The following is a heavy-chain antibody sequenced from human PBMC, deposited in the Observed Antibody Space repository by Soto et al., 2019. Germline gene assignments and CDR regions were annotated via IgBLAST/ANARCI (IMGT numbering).Heavy chain of an antibody. J-gene: IGHJ6*02. V-gene: IGHV3-64D*06. CDR1: GFTFSSYA. Sequence: GGCLRLSCSASGFTFSSYAMHWVHQAPGKGLEYVSAISSNGGSTYYADSVKGRFTISRDNSKNTLYLQMSSLRAEDTAVYYCVEPSTTVMVSCMDVWGQGTTFPVSS. D-gene: IGHD4-4*01. CDR2: ISSNGGST. CDR3: VEPSTTVMVSCMDV.